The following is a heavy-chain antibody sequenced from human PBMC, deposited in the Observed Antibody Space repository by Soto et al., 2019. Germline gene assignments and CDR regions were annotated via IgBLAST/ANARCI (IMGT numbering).Heavy chain of an antibody. CDR1: GYTFINYA. D-gene: IGHD3-10*01. CDR3: ARGWFGEFMYYFDY. CDR2: ISAYNGNT. J-gene: IGHJ4*02. V-gene: IGHV1-18*01. Sequence: QVQLVQSGAEVKKPGASVKASCKASGYTFINYAFSWVRQAPGQGLEWMGWISAYNGNTNYAQKLQGRVTMTTDTSTSTAYMELRSLRSDDTAVYYCARGWFGEFMYYFDYWGQGTLVTVSS.